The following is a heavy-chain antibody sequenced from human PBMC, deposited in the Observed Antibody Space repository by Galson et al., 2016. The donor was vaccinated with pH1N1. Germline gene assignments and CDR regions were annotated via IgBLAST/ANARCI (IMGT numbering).Heavy chain of an antibody. V-gene: IGHV1-2*02. CDR2: INPKNGDT. CDR1: GYTFTGSY. Sequence: LVKVSCKASGYTFTGSYLHWVRQAPGQGLEWMGSINPKNGDTSYAEKFQDRVTMTSDTSITTGYMELRRLRSDDTALYYCARQWFGELLYYYKQGTDVWGQGTTVTVSS. CDR3: ARQWFGELLYYYKQGTDV. D-gene: IGHD3-10*01. J-gene: IGHJ6*02.